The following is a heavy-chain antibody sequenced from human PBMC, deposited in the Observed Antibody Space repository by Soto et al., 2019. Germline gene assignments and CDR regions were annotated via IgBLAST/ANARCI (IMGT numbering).Heavy chain of an antibody. J-gene: IGHJ6*02. CDR1: GYTFTSYG. Sequence: SVKVSCKASGYTFTSYGISWVRQAPGQGLEWMGGIIPIFGTANYAQKFQGRVTITADESTSTAYMELSSLRSEDTAVYYCASRRLAEYYYYGRDVGGQGPRVTVSS. V-gene: IGHV1-69*13. CDR3: ASRRLAEYYYYGRDV. CDR2: IIPIFGTA.